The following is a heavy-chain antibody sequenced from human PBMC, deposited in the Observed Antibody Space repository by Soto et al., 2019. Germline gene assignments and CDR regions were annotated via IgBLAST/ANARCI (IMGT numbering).Heavy chain of an antibody. D-gene: IGHD5-12*01. J-gene: IGHJ4*02. Sequence: ASVKVSCKASGYTFTGYYMHWVRQAPGQGLEWMGWINPNSGGTNYAQKFQGWVTMTRDTSISTAYMELSRLRSDDTAVYYCAREDIVGSSCFDYWGQGTLVTSPQ. CDR2: INPNSGGT. V-gene: IGHV1-2*04. CDR3: AREDIVGSSCFDY. CDR1: GYTFTGYY.